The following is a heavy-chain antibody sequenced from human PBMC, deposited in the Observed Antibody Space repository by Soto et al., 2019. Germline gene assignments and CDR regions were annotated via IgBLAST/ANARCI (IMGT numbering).Heavy chain of an antibody. Sequence: DVQLLESGGGLVQPGGSLRLSCAASGFTFSSYAMRWVRQAPGKGLEWVSTVTSGGGSTYYADSVKGRFTISRDNSKNTSYLQMNSLRAEDTAIYYCAKKFADYYMDVWGKGTTVTVSS. J-gene: IGHJ6*03. CDR2: VTSGGGST. CDR1: GFTFSSYA. CDR3: AKKFADYYMDV. V-gene: IGHV3-23*01.